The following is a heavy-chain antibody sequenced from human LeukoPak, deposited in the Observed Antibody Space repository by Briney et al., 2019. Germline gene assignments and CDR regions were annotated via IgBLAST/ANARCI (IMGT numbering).Heavy chain of an antibody. CDR3: ARLGHIVVATAIHDAFDV. J-gene: IGHJ3*01. D-gene: IGHD2-21*02. V-gene: IGHV1-18*01. CDR1: GYTFTSYG. CDR2: ISAYNGNT. Sequence: GASVKVSCKASGYTFTSYGISWVRQAPGQGLEWMGWISAYNGNTNYAQKFQGRVTMTTDASTSTAYMELKSLTSDDTAVYYCARLGHIVVATAIHDAFDVWGQGTMVTVSS.